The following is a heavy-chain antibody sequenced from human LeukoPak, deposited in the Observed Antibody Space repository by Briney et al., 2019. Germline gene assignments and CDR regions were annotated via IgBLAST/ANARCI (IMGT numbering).Heavy chain of an antibody. V-gene: IGHV5-51*01. D-gene: IGHD5-18*01. CDR3: ARRGLSGYTAIDY. CDR1: GYSFTSYR. Sequence: GESLRISCKASGYSFTSYRIGWVRQMPGKGLEWMGIIYPGDSDTRYSPSFQGQVTISADKSISTAYLQWSSLKASDTAMYYCARRGLSGYTAIDYWGQGTLVTVSS. J-gene: IGHJ4*02. CDR2: IYPGDSDT.